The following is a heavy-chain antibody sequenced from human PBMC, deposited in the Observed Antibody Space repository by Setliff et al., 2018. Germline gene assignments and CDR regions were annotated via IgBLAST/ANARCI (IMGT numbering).Heavy chain of an antibody. CDR2: ITNYNGKT. Sequence: ASVKVSCKTSGFRFTNFGFSWVRQAPGQGLEWMGWITNYNGKTDYAQKFQDRVILTTDTSTNTAYMELRNLRPDDKAIYYCATRTPVTFSGVVTTVWGQGSLVTVSS. CDR1: GFRFTNFG. J-gene: IGHJ4*02. D-gene: IGHD3-3*01. V-gene: IGHV1-18*01. CDR3: ATRTPVTFSGVVTTV.